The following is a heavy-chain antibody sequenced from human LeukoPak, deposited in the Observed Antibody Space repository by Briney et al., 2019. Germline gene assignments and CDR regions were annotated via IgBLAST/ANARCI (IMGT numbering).Heavy chain of an antibody. V-gene: IGHV1-8*03. J-gene: IGHJ4*02. D-gene: IGHD4-11*01. CDR2: MNPNSDNT. Sequence: ASVKVSCKASGYTFTNFDINWVRQATGQGLEWMGWMNPNSDNTGHAQKFQGRLTITWDASITTAYMELTSLRSDDTAVYYCARVGYSNSYDYWGQGTPVTVSS. CDR1: GYTFTNFD. CDR3: ARVGYSNSYDY.